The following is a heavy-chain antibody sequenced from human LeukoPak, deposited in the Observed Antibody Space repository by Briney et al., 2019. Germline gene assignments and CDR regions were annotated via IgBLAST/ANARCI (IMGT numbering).Heavy chain of an antibody. V-gene: IGHV1-2*02. Sequence: ASVKDSCKASGYTFSGYYMHWVRQAPGQGLGWMGWINPNSGRTNYAQKFQGRVTMTGDTSISTAYMELTRLTSDDTAVYYCARGTYYDSSAYSGVRLFDYWGQGTLVTVSS. CDR3: ARGTYYDSSAYSGVRLFDY. CDR1: GYTFSGYY. D-gene: IGHD3-22*01. CDR2: INPNSGRT. J-gene: IGHJ4*02.